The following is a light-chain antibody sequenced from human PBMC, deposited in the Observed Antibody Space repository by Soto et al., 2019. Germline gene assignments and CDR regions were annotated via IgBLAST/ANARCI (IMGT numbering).Light chain of an antibody. CDR3: SSYTGSTTLHYV. CDR1: SDXXGYNY. J-gene: IGLJ1*01. V-gene: IGLV2-14*04. CDR2: DVS. Sequence: SDXXGYNYVSWYQQHPGKAPKLLIYDVSNRPSGASNRSSGSKSGNTASLTISGLQAEDEADYYCSSYTGSTTLHYVFGTGTKVTVX.